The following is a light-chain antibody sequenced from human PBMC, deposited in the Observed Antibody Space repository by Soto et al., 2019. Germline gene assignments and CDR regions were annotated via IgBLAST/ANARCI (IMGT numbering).Light chain of an antibody. J-gene: IGLJ3*02. CDR1: SSNIGRNT. CDR2: GNN. CDR3: AAWDDSLNGPV. Sequence: SVLTQPPSASGTPGQRVTISCSGSSSNIGRNTVNWYQQLPGTAPKLLIYGNNQRPSGVPDRFSGSKSGTSASLAISGLQSEDEADYYCAAWDDSLNGPVFGGGTKLTVL. V-gene: IGLV1-44*01.